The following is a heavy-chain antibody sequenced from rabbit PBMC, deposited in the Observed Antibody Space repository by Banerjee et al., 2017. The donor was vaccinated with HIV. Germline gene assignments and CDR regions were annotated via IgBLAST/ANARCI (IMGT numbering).Heavy chain of an antibody. D-gene: IGHD1-1*01. V-gene: IGHV1S45*01. CDR3: ARDLVGVIGWNFYL. CDR2: INASTGKP. Sequence: QEQLKESGGGLVQPGGSLKLSCKASGFTLSSYYMCWVRQAPGKGLEWIACINASTGKPVYATWASGRFTISRTSSTTVTLRMTSLTAADRATYFCARDLVGVIGWNFYLWGQGTLVTVS. CDR1: GFTLSSYY. J-gene: IGHJ4*01.